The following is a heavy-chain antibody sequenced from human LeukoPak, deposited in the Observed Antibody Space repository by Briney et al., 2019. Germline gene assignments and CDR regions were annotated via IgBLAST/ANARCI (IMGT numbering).Heavy chain of an antibody. V-gene: IGHV4-31*03. CDR1: GGSISSGGYY. D-gene: IGHD3-22*01. CDR2: IYYSGST. J-gene: IGHJ3*02. Sequence: PSETLSLTCTVSGGSISSGGYYWSWIRQRPGKGLEWIGYIYYSGSTYYNPSLKSRVTISVDTSKNQFSLKLSSVTAADTAVYYCARVEYLDYYDSSGYKGAFDIWGQGTMVTVSS. CDR3: ARVEYLDYYDSSGYKGAFDI.